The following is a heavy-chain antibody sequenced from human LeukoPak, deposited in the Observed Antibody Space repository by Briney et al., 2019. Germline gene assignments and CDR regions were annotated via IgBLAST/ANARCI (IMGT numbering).Heavy chain of an antibody. CDR2: IYYTGST. Sequence: PSETLSLTCTVSGGSISSSSYYWGWIRQPPGKGLEWIGYIYYTGSTNYNPSLKSRVTISVDTSKNQFSLKLSSVTAADTAMYYCAGDYYDSSGYADYRGQGTLVTVSS. J-gene: IGHJ4*02. CDR3: AGDYYDSSGYADY. D-gene: IGHD3-22*01. CDR1: GGSISSSSYY. V-gene: IGHV4-61*05.